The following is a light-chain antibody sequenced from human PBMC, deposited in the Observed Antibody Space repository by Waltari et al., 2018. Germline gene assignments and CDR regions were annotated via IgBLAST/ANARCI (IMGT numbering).Light chain of an antibody. J-gene: IGKJ1*01. CDR2: GAS. Sequence: EIVLTQSPGTLSLSQGERATLSCWASQSVGGSLAWYQQKPGQAPRLLIYGASSRATGIPDRFSGSGSGTVVSLSISRLEPEDFAVYYCQHYVRLPVTFGQGTKVEIK. CDR1: QSVGGS. V-gene: IGKV3-20*01. CDR3: QHYVRLPVT.